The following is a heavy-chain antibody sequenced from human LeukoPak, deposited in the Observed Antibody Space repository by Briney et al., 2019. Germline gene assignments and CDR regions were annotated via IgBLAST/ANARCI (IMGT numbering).Heavy chain of an antibody. Sequence: SETLSLTCTVSGGSISSYYWSWIRQPPGKGLEWIGYIYYSGSTNYNPSLKSRVTISVDTSKNQFSLKLSSVPAADTAVYYCAREVRRDGYTLPDYWGQGTLVTVSS. CDR1: GGSISSYY. V-gene: IGHV4-59*01. J-gene: IGHJ4*02. CDR3: AREVRRDGYTLPDY. D-gene: IGHD5-24*01. CDR2: IYYSGST.